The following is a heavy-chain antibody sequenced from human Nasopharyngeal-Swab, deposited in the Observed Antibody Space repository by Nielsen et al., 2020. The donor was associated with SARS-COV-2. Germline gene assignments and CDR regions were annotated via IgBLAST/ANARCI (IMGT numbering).Heavy chain of an antibody. CDR1: GFSITTDG. D-gene: IGHD1-14*01. CDR2: ISELGTGI. J-gene: IGHJ4*02. CDR3: TRGLTGHIVQWNPSPY. Sequence: GGSLRPSCAAPGFSITTDGMTWVRQAPGKGLEWISGISELGTGIYYADSVWGRFTNSRDTSKNTVYLQMNTLQADDTALYFCTRGLTGHIVQWNPSPYWGQGTLVTVSS. V-gene: IGHV3-23*01.